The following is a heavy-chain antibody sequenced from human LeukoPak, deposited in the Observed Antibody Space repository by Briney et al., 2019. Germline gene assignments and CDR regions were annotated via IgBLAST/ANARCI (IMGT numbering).Heavy chain of an antibody. CDR1: GYTFTGYY. CDR3: ARDRSTSSIKFDP. Sequence: ASVKVSCKASGYTFTGYYMHWVRQAPGQGLEWMGWINPNGGGTNYAQKFQGRVTMTRDTSISTVYMELSRLRSDDTAVYYCARDRSTSSIKFDPWGQGTLVTVSS. D-gene: IGHD2-2*01. CDR2: INPNGGGT. V-gene: IGHV1-2*02. J-gene: IGHJ5*02.